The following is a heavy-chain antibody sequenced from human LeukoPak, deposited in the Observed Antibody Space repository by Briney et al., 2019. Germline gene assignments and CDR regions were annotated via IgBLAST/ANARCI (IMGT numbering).Heavy chain of an antibody. Sequence: PGGSLRLSCAASGFTFSSYSMNWVRQAPGKGLEWVSAISGSGGSTYYADSVKGRFTISRDNSKNTLYLQMNSLRAEDTAVYYCAKEAIERRDGYRLRTTNWFDPWGQGTLVTVSS. V-gene: IGHV3-23*01. J-gene: IGHJ5*02. D-gene: IGHD5-24*01. CDR2: ISGSGGST. CDR3: AKEAIERRDGYRLRTTNWFDP. CDR1: GFTFSSYS.